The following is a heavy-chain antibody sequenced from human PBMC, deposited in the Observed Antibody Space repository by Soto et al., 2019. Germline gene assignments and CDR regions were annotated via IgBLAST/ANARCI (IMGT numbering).Heavy chain of an antibody. J-gene: IGHJ1*01. V-gene: IGHV3-23*01. D-gene: IGHD2-21*02. CDR3: AKDCTRHCFISL. Sequence: EVQLLESGGGLVQPGGSLRLSCAASGFTFSSYAMSWVRQAPGKGLEWVSAISGSGGSTYYADSVKGRFTISRDNSKNTLYLQMISLRAEDTAVYYCAKDCTRHCFISLWGQGNLVTVSS. CDR1: GFTFSSYA. CDR2: ISGSGGST.